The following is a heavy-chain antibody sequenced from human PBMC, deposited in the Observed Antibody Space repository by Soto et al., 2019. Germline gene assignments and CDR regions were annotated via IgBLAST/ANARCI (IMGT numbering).Heavy chain of an antibody. CDR3: VKDYYDTLAGYYGPDY. V-gene: IGHV3-30*18. D-gene: IGHD3-9*01. CDR2: ISYDGNNK. CDR1: GFTFSSYS. Sequence: GGSLRLSCAASGFTFSSYSMNWVRQAPGKGLEWVTVISYDGNNKYYADSVKGRFTISRDNSKNTLYLQLNSLRPEDTAVYYCVKDYYDTLAGYYGPDYWGQGTLVTVSS. J-gene: IGHJ4*02.